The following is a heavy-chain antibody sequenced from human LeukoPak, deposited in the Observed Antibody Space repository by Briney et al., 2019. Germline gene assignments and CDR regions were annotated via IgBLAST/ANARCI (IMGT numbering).Heavy chain of an antibody. D-gene: IGHD1-26*01. CDR1: GGSISSHY. V-gene: IGHV4-59*08. CDR3: ATLGSYFSVIDY. CDR2: IYYSGST. J-gene: IGHJ4*02. Sequence: SETLSLTCTVSGGSISSHYWSWIRQPPGKGLEWIGYIYYSGSTYYNPPLKSRVTISVDTSKNQFSLKLSSVTAADTAVYYCATLGSYFSVIDYWGQGTLVTVSS.